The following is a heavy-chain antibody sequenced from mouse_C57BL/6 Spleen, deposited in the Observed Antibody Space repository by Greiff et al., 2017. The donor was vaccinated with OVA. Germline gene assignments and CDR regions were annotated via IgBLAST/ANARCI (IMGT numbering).Heavy chain of an antibody. CDR2: ISSGSSTI. V-gene: IGHV5-17*01. D-gene: IGHD1-1*01. J-gene: IGHJ1*03. Sequence: DVMLVESGGGLVKPGGSLKLSCAASGFTFSDYGMHWVRQAPEKGLEWVAYISSGSSTIYYADTVKGRFTISRDNAKNTLFLQMTSLRSEDTAMYYCAKDGYYGSSPWYFDVWGTGTTVTVSS. CDR1: GFTFSDYG. CDR3: AKDGYYGSSPWYFDV.